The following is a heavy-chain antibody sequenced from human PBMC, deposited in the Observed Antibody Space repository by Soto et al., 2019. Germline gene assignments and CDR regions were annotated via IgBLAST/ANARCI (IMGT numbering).Heavy chain of an antibody. Sequence: QVQLQESGPGLVKPSQTLSLTCTVSGGSISSGDYYWNWIRQPPGKGLEWIGSIYYSGSTYYSASLKSRVTISGGKSKNQFSLKLSCVSAADTAVYYCVRGDPGACSSTSCSDAFDLWGRGTMVAVSS. D-gene: IGHD2-2*01. J-gene: IGHJ3*01. V-gene: IGHV4-30-4*01. CDR2: IYYSGST. CDR3: VRGDPGACSSTSCSDAFDL. CDR1: GGSISSGDYY.